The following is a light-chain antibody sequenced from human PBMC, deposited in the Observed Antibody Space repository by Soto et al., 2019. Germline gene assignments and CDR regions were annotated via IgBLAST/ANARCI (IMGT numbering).Light chain of an antibody. CDR2: SNS. CDR1: SSDVGGYNY. Sequence: QSALTQPPSASGSPGQSVAISCTGTSSDVGGYNYVSWYQHLPGTAPQLLIYSNSHRPSGVPDRFSGSKSGTSASLAISGLRSEDEADYYCATWDDSLSGPVFGGGTKLTVL. CDR3: ATWDDSLSGPV. V-gene: IGLV1-47*02. J-gene: IGLJ3*02.